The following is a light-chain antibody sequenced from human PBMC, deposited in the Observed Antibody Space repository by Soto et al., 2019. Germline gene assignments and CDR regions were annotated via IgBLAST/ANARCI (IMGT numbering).Light chain of an antibody. CDR2: EAS. V-gene: IGKV3-20*01. Sequence: EVVLTLSPGTLSLSPGERATLSCRASQTVRSNYLAWYRQKPGQAPSLLVYEASSRATAIPDRFSGGGSGTDFTLTISRLEPEDFAVYYCQQFSSYPLTFGGGTKVDIK. CDR3: QQFSSYPLT. CDR1: QTVRSNY. J-gene: IGKJ4*01.